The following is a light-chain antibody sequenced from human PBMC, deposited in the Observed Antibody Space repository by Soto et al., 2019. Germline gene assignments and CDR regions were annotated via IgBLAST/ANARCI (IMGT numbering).Light chain of an antibody. CDR3: EQYGSSPRT. Sequence: EIVLTHSPGTLSLSPWELATLSCRASQTLSDFHLAWYQQRPGQPPRLLIYGASTRATGVPDRFSGSGSGTDITLTISRLEPEDSAVYYCEQYGSSPRTFGQGTKVDIK. J-gene: IGKJ1*01. CDR2: GAS. CDR1: QTLSDFH. V-gene: IGKV3-20*01.